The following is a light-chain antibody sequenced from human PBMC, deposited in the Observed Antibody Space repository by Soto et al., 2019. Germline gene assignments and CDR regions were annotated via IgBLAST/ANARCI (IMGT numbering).Light chain of an antibody. V-gene: IGKV3-11*01. Sequence: EIVLTQSPGTLSLSPGERATLSCRASQSVSSYLAWYQQKPGQAPRLLIYDASNRATGIPARFSGSGSGTDFTLTISSLEPEDFAVYYCQQRSNWVTFGGGTKVDIK. CDR2: DAS. J-gene: IGKJ4*01. CDR3: QQRSNWVT. CDR1: QSVSSY.